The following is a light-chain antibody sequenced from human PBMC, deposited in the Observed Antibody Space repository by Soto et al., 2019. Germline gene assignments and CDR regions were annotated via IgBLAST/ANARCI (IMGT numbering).Light chain of an antibody. CDR1: QSVSSS. CDR2: GAS. Sequence: EIVMTQSPATLSVSPGERVTLSCTASQSVSSSLAWYQQKPGQAPRLLIYGASTRATGIPARFSGSGSETEFTLTISSLQSEDVAVYYCQQYNNWWTFGQGTKVEIK. CDR3: QQYNNWWT. J-gene: IGKJ1*01. V-gene: IGKV3-15*01.